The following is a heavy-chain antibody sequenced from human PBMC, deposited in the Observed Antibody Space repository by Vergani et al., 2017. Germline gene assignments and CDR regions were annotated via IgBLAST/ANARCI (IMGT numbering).Heavy chain of an antibody. J-gene: IGHJ2*01. V-gene: IGHV1-69*01. D-gene: IGHD3-16*01. CDR2: IIPIFGTA. Sequence: QVQLVQSGTEVKKPGSSVKVSCKASGGTFSSYAISWVRQAPGQGLEWMGGIIPIFGTANYAQKFQGRVTITADESTSTAYMELSSLRSEDTAVDYCARGLSYGGRIWYFDLWGRGTLVTVSS. CDR1: GGTFSSYA. CDR3: ARGLSYGGRIWYFDL.